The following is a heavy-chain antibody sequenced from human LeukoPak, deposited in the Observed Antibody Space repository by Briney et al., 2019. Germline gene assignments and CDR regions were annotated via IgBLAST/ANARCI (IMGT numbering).Heavy chain of an antibody. V-gene: IGHV3-11*01. CDR2: ISSSGSTI. CDR1: GFTFSDYY. D-gene: IGHD3-22*01. Sequence: GGSLRLSCAASGFTFSDYYMSWIRQAPGKGLEWVSYISSSGSTIYYADSVKGRLTISRDNAKNSLYLQMNSLRAEDTAVYYCATGITMIVVVPARGMDVWGQGTTVTVSS. J-gene: IGHJ6*02. CDR3: ATGITMIVVVPARGMDV.